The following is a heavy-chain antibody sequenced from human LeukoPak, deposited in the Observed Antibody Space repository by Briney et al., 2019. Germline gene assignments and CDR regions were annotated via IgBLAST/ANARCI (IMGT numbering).Heavy chain of an antibody. CDR1: GFIFSSYG. CDR3: AKWGGYGYGIDF. J-gene: IGHJ4*02. V-gene: IGHV3-30*02. D-gene: IGHD5-18*01. CDR2: IRYDGSNK. Sequence: GGSLRLSCAASGFIFSSYGMHWVRQAPGKGLEWVTFIRYDGSNKYYADSVKGRFTISRDNSKNTLYLQMNSLRDEDTAVYYCAKWGGYGYGIDFWGQGTLVTVSS.